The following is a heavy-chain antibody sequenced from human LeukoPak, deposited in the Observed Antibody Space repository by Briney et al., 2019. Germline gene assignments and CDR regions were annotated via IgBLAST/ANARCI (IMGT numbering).Heavy chain of an antibody. CDR3: AGSYYYDSSGYYYYYGMDV. J-gene: IGHJ6*02. CDR2: ISGYNGNR. D-gene: IGHD3-22*01. CDR1: GYTFTTYG. V-gene: IGHV1-18*01. Sequence: ASVKVSCKASGYTFTTYGISWVRQAPGQGLEWMGWISGYNGNRDYAQNLQGRVTVTTDTSTSTAYLELRSLRSDDTAVYYCAGSYYYDSSGYYYYYGMDVWGQGTTVTVSS.